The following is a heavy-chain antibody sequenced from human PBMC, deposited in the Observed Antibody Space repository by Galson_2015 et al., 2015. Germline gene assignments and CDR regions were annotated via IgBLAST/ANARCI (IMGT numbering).Heavy chain of an antibody. D-gene: IGHD5-12*01. V-gene: IGHV3-48*03. CDR2: ISSSGSTI. J-gene: IGHJ4*02. CDR1: GFTFSSYE. CDR3: ARGSLREWLSY. Sequence: SLRLSCAASGFTFSSYEMNWVRQAPGKGLEWVSYISSSGSTIYYADSVKGRFTISRDNAKNSLYLQMNSLRAEDTAVYYCARGSLREWLSYWGQGTLVTVSS.